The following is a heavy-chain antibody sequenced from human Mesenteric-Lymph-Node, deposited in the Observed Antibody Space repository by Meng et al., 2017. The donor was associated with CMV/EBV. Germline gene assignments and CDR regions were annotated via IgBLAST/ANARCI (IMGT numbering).Heavy chain of an antibody. J-gene: IGHJ6*02. CDR2: TRYDESYK. CDR1: GFTFIDYD. D-gene: IGHD3-10*01. Sequence: GGSLRLSCAAFGFTFIDYDMHWVRQAPGKGLEWVAFTRYDESYKLYADSVKGRFTISRDNVKHSLYLQMNSLRAEDMALYYCAKDRGSYYYYGMDVWGQGTTVTVSS. V-gene: IGHV3-30*02. CDR3: AKDRGSYYYYGMDV.